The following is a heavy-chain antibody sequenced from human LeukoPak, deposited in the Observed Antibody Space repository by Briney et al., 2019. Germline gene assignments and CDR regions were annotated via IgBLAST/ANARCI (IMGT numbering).Heavy chain of an antibody. CDR3: AKDPASGSSYYFYGMDV. V-gene: IGHV3-30*18. CDR1: GFTFSAYA. J-gene: IGHJ6*02. Sequence: GGSLRLSCAASGFTFSAYAIHWVRQAPGKGLEWVALISYDGGNIYYADSVKGRFTISRDNSKNTLFLEMNSLRGEDTAVYYCAKDPASGSSYYFYGMDVWGQGTTVSVSS. CDR2: ISYDGGNI. D-gene: IGHD1-26*01.